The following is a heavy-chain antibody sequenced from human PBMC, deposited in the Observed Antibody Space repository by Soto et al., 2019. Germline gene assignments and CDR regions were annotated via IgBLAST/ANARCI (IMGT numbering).Heavy chain of an antibody. Sequence: ASLKVACKTAGYTFTGYAMRCGRHAPGQRLEWMGWINAGNGNTKYSQKFQGRVTITRDTSASTAYMELSSLRSEDTAVYYCARGTGWYPPFEYWGQGTLVTVSS. CDR2: INAGNGNT. CDR1: GYTFTGYA. V-gene: IGHV1-3*01. D-gene: IGHD6-19*01. CDR3: ARGTGWYPPFEY. J-gene: IGHJ4*02.